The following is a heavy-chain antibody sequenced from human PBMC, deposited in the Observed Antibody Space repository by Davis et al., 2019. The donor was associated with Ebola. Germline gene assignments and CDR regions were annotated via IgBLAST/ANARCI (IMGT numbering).Heavy chain of an antibody. D-gene: IGHD3-16*01. V-gene: IGHV3-74*01. CDR3: AIMKGDVDY. CDR1: GFTFRSYW. J-gene: IGHJ4*02. Sequence: GESLKISCAASGFTFRSYWMHWVRQAPGKGLVWVSRINSDGSSTSYADSVKGRFTISRDNAKNTLYLQMNSLRAEDTAVYYCAIMKGDVDYWGQGTLVTVSS. CDR2: INSDGSST.